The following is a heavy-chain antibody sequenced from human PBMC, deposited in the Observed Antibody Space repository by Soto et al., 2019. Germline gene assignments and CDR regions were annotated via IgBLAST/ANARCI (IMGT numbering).Heavy chain of an antibody. CDR3: ARGTHLFGPI. Sequence: GGALRLSCAAPGFTFCTFALNWGRQAPGKGLEWVSTISSSSDTIYYADSVKGRFTISRDNAKNSLYLQMNSLRAEGTAVYYCARGTHLFGPIWGQGTMVTVSS. V-gene: IGHV3-48*01. J-gene: IGHJ3*02. CDR1: GFTFCTFA. CDR2: ISSSSDTI. D-gene: IGHD2-21*01.